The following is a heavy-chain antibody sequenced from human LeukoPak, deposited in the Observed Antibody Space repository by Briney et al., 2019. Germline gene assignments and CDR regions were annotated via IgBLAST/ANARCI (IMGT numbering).Heavy chain of an antibody. CDR1: GGSIGTYY. CDR3: ARVTGAFDY. V-gene: IGHV4-4*07. CDR2: IYKSGST. J-gene: IGHJ4*02. D-gene: IGHD3-9*01. Sequence: SETLSLTCTVSGGSIGTYYWSWIRQPARKGLGWIGRIYKSGSTNYNPSLESRVTMSVDTSKGQFSLRLSSVTAADTAVYYCARVTGAFDYWGQGTLVTVSS.